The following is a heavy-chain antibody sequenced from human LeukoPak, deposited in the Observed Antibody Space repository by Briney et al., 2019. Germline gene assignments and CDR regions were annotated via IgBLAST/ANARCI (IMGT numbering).Heavy chain of an antibody. CDR3: ARGEPVDY. CDR1: GDSISTYY. Sequence: SETLSLTCTVSGDSISTYYWSWIRQSPGKGLKWIGYSYYSGITSYNPSLKSRATMSVEESKNQLSLKVNSVTAADTAVYYCARGEPVDYWGQGTLVTVSS. V-gene: IGHV4-59*01. CDR2: SYYSGIT. D-gene: IGHD1-14*01. J-gene: IGHJ4*02.